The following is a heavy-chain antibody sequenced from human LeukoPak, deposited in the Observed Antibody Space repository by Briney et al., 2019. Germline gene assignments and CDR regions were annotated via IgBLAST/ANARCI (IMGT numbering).Heavy chain of an antibody. V-gene: IGHV3-9*01. J-gene: IGHJ3*02. CDR2: ISWNSGSI. CDR1: GFTFDDYA. D-gene: IGHD3-3*01. Sequence: GGSLRLSCAASGFTFDDYAMHWVRQAPGKGLQWVSGISWNSGSIGYADSVKGRFTISRDNAKNSLYLQMNSLRAEDTALYYCAKLYDFWSGYDAFDIWGQGTMVTVSS. CDR3: AKLYDFWSGYDAFDI.